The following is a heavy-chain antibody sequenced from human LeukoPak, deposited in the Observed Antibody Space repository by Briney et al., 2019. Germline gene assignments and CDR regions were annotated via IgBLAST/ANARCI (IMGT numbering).Heavy chain of an antibody. V-gene: IGHV3-43*02. Sequence: VGSLRLSCAASGFTFDGYAMYWVRQAPGKGLEWVSLISGDGGSTYYAESVKGRFTISRDNSKNSLSLQMNSLRTEDTALYYCAKGVPYGSGSYYNPKYYYYMDVWGKGTTVTVSS. CDR3: AKGVPYGSGSYYNPKYYYYMDV. J-gene: IGHJ6*03. D-gene: IGHD3-10*01. CDR1: GFTFDGYA. CDR2: ISGDGGST.